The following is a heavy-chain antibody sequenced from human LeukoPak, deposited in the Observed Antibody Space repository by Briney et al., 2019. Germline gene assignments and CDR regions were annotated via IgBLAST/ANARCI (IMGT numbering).Heavy chain of an antibody. Sequence: ASETLSLTCAVYGGSFSGYYWSWIRQPPGKGLEWIGEINHSGSTNYNPSLKSRVTISVDTSKNQFSLKLSSVTAADTAVYYCARYAYYYGSGSYYDWFDPWGQGTLVTVSS. CDR3: ARYAYYYGSGSYYDWFDP. CDR1: GGSFSGYY. CDR2: INHSGST. J-gene: IGHJ5*02. D-gene: IGHD3-10*01. V-gene: IGHV4-34*01.